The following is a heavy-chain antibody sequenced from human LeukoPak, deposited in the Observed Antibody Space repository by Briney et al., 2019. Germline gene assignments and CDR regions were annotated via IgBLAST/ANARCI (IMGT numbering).Heavy chain of an antibody. CDR3: AKGSNYDYYYYGMDV. Sequence: GGSLRLSCAASGFTFSSYAMSWVRQAPGKGLEWVSAISGSGGSTYYADSVKGRFTISRGNSKNTLYLQMNSLRAEDTAVYYCAKGSNYDYYYYGMDVWGQGTTVTVSS. J-gene: IGHJ6*02. V-gene: IGHV3-23*01. CDR1: GFTFSSYA. CDR2: ISGSGGST. D-gene: IGHD4-4*01.